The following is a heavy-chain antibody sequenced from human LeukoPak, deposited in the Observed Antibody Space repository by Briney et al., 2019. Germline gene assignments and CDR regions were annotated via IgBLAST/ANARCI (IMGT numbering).Heavy chain of an antibody. CDR1: GYTFTTYN. Sequence: ASVKVSCKASGYTFTTYNINWVRQAPGQGLEWMGWISPYNSNIYYAQNLQGRVTMTTDTPTSTAYMELRSLRSDDTAVYYCARIPSTYGMDVWGQGTTVTVSS. D-gene: IGHD2-21*01. J-gene: IGHJ6*02. V-gene: IGHV1-18*01. CDR2: ISPYNSNI. CDR3: ARIPSTYGMDV.